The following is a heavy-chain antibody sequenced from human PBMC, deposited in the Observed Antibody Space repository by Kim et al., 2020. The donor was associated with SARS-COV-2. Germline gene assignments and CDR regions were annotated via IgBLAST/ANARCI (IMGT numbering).Heavy chain of an antibody. CDR3: ARVESPVLRYFDWFGPGEYGMDV. Sequence: GGSLRLSCAASGFTFSSYGMHWVRQAPGKGLEWVAVIWYDGSNKYYADSVKGRFTISRDNSKNTLYLQMNSLRAEDTAVYYCARVESPVLRYFDWFGPGEYGMDVWGQGTTVTVSS. CDR2: IWYDGSNK. J-gene: IGHJ6*02. D-gene: IGHD3-9*01. CDR1: GFTFSSYG. V-gene: IGHV3-33*01.